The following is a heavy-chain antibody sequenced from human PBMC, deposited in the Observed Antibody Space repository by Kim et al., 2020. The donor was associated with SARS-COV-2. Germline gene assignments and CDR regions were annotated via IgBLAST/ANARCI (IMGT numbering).Heavy chain of an antibody. CDR1: GGSITSGSYF. CDR2: IYYTGST. J-gene: IGHJ5*02. V-gene: IGHV4-39*01. Sequence: SQTLSLTCTVSGGSITSGSYFWGWIRQPPGKGLEWIGSIYYTGSTYYNPSLKIRVTISVDTSKNQFSLKLNSVPAADTAVYYCARLPPQIAVAEESWGQGTLVTVSS. D-gene: IGHD6-19*01. CDR3: ARLPPQIAVAEES.